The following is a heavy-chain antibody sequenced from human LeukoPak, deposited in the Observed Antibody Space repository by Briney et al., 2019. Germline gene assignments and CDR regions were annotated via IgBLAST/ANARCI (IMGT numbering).Heavy chain of an antibody. CDR1: GFNVGDYG. J-gene: IGHJ4*02. CDR2: IGRKAYGGTT. CDR3: TRGDSYDSSGYYFLFDY. Sequence: GGSLRLSCTGAGFNVGDYGMSWVRQAPGKGLEWVGFIGRKAYGGTTEKAASLKGRFTISRGDSKKIAYLQMNSLKNEDTAVSYCTRGDSYDSSGYYFLFDYWPQRTLVTVSS. V-gene: IGHV3-49*04. D-gene: IGHD3-22*01.